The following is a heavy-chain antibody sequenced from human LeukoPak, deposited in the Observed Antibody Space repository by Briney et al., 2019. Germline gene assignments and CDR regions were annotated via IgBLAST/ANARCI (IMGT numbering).Heavy chain of an antibody. V-gene: IGHV1-8*03. CDR2: MNPNSGNT. J-gene: IGHJ6*03. CDR3: ARAPWYDFWSGLRGPPDFRYYMDV. CDR1: GYTFTSYD. D-gene: IGHD3-3*01. Sequence: ASVKVSCKASGYTFTSYDINWVRQATGQGLEWMGWMNPNSGNTGYAQKFQGRVTITRNTSISTAYMELSSLRSEDTAVYYCARAPWYDFWSGLRGPPDFRYYMDVWGKGTTVTVSS.